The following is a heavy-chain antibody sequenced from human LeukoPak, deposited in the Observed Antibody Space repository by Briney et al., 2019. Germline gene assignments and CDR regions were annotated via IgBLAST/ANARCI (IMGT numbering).Heavy chain of an antibody. Sequence: GGSLRLSCAASGFTFSSYGMHWVRQAPGTGLEWVALIWYDGSNKYYADSVKGRFTISRDNSKNTVFLQMNSLRAEDTAVYYCARAGLGAAADVWGQGTLVTVSS. J-gene: IGHJ4*02. CDR1: GFTFSSYG. CDR3: ARAGLGAAADV. V-gene: IGHV3-33*08. CDR2: IWYDGSNK. D-gene: IGHD6-13*01.